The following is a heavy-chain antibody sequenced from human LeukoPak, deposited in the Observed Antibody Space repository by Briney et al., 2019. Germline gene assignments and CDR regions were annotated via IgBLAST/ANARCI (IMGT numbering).Heavy chain of an antibody. CDR1: GGSISSYY. D-gene: IGHD5-18*01. Sequence: SETLSLTCTVSGGSISSYYWSWIRQPPGKGLEWIGEINHSGSTNYNPSLKSRVTISVDTSKNQFSLKLSSVTAADTAVYYCARGIAPVGYSYGRSGSYWYFDLWGRGTLVTVSS. V-gene: IGHV4-34*01. CDR3: ARGIAPVGYSYGRSGSYWYFDL. CDR2: INHSGST. J-gene: IGHJ2*01.